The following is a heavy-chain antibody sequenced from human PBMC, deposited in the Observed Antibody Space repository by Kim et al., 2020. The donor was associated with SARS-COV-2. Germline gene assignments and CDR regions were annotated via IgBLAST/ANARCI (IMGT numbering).Heavy chain of an antibody. CDR3: ANLRVPNCSSTSCLSRGLMDV. V-gene: IGHV1-69*13. CDR1: GGTFSSYA. D-gene: IGHD2-2*01. J-gene: IGHJ6*02. CDR2: IIPIFGTA. Sequence: SVKVSCKASGGTFSSYAISWVRQAPGQGLEWMGGIIPIFGTANYAQKFQGRVTITADESTSTAYMELSSLRSEDTAVYYCANLRVPNCSSTSCLSRGLMDVWGQGTTVTVSS.